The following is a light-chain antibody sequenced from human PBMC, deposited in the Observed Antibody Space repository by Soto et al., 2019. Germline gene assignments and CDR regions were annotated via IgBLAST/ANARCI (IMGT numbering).Light chain of an antibody. Sequence: EIVVTQSPATQSVSPGERATISCRASQSVSSNLAWYQQKPGQAPRLLIYGASTRATGIPDRFSGSGSGTDFTLTISSLEPEDFAVYCCQQGNSWPPTFPFGQGTRLEI. CDR1: QSVSSN. J-gene: IGKJ5*01. CDR2: GAS. V-gene: IGKV3D-15*01. CDR3: QQGNSWPPTFP.